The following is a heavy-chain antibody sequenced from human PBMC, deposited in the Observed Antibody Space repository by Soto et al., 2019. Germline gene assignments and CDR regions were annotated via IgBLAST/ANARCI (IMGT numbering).Heavy chain of an antibody. CDR1: GFTFSSYA. V-gene: IGHV3-30-3*01. J-gene: IGHJ5*02. Sequence: QVQLVESGGGVVQPGRSLSLSCAASGFTFSSYAMHWVRQAPGKGLEWVAVISYDGRNKYYADSVKGLFTISRDNSKNTLTLQMNSLRAVNTAVYYWARGDGFLRAIVLVPAVNWFEPWGQGTLVTVSS. CDR3: ARGDGFLRAIVLVPAVNWFEP. CDR2: ISYDGRNK. D-gene: IGHD2-2*01.